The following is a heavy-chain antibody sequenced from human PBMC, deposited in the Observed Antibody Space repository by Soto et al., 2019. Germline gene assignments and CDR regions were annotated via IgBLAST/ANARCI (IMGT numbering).Heavy chain of an antibody. CDR1: GGSIRDYF. CDR3: ARVGRDDFGDSGGFDY. J-gene: IGHJ4*02. V-gene: IGHV4-59*01. CDR2: IYYSGRT. Sequence: SETLSLTCTVSGGSIRDYFWTWIRQPPGKGLEWIGYIYYSGRTNYNPSLKSRVSISVDTSKNHFSLQLRSVTAADPPVYYCARVGRDDFGDSGGFDYWGQGTLVTVSS. D-gene: IGHD4-17*01.